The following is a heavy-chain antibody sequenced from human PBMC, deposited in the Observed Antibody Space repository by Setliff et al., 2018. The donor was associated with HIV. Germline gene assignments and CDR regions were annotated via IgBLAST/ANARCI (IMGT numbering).Heavy chain of an antibody. D-gene: IGHD2-2*02. CDR2: IHYNGRT. Sequence: SETLSLTCTVSGDFITNDDYYWGWIRQPPGKGLEWIAIIHYNGRTYYDPSLKSRVTIFVDTSKTQFYLKLRSVTASDTAVYYCARYTSKLDWFDPWGQGTLVTVSS. J-gene: IGHJ5*02. CDR1: GDFITNDDYY. CDR3: ARYTSKLDWFDP. V-gene: IGHV4-39*01.